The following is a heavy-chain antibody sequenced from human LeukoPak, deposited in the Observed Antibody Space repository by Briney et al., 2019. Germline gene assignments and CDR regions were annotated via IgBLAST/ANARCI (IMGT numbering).Heavy chain of an antibody. Sequence: PGGSLRLSCAASGFTFSSYSMNWVRQAPGKGLEWVSSITSSSTYIYYADSVKGRFTISRDNAKNSLYLQMNSLRAEDTAIYYCARDGPPRSPTSGWFDPWGQGILVTVSS. CDR2: ITSSSTYI. D-gene: IGHD2-15*01. CDR3: ARDGPPRSPTSGWFDP. V-gene: IGHV3-21*01. J-gene: IGHJ5*02. CDR1: GFTFSSYS.